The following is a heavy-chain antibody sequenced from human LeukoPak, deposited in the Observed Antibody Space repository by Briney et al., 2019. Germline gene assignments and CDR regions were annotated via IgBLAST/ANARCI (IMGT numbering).Heavy chain of an antibody. D-gene: IGHD4-17*01. Sequence: GGSLRLSCAASGLNFRTYGMSWVRQAPGKGLEWVSTISDNGGNTYYADSVKGRFTISRDNSKDTLYLQMNSLRAEDTAVYYCARARGDYGEYFDYWGQGTLVTVSS. V-gene: IGHV3-23*01. CDR2: ISDNGGNT. CDR1: GLNFRTYG. CDR3: ARARGDYGEYFDY. J-gene: IGHJ4*02.